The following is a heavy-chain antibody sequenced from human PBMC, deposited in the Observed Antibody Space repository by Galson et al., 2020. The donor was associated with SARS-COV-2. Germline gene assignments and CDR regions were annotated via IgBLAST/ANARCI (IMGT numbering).Heavy chain of an antibody. CDR1: GFTFSDYY. Sequence: GESLKISCEASGFTFSDYYMTWIRQAPGQGLKWVSYISTTSTTIYYADSVKGRFTISRDNAKSSMFLQMNSLRAEDTAVYYCARESCSSTSCRFDYWG. V-gene: IGHV3-11*01. D-gene: IGHD2-2*01. J-gene: IGHJ4*01. CDR3: ARESCSSTSCRFDY. CDR2: ISTTSTTI.